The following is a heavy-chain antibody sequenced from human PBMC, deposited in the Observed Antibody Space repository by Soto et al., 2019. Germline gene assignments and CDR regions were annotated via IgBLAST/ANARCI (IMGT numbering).Heavy chain of an antibody. D-gene: IGHD3-22*01. V-gene: IGHV4-31*03. CDR1: GGSISSGGYY. Sequence: SETLSLTCTVSGGSISSGGYYWSWIRQHLGKGLEWIGYIYYSGSTYYNPSLKSRVTISVDTSKNQFSLKLSSVTAADTAVYYCAREVRDSSGYYYLGGTAYYYYGMDVWGQGTTVTVSS. CDR2: IYYSGST. CDR3: AREVRDSSGYYYLGGTAYYYYGMDV. J-gene: IGHJ6*02.